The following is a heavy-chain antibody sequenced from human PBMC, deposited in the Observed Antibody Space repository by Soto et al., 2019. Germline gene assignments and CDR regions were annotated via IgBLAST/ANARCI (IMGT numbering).Heavy chain of an antibody. J-gene: IGHJ6*02. Sequence: GESLKISCKGSGYSFTSYWISWVRQMPGKGLEWMGRIDPSDSYTNYSPSFQGHVTISADKSISTAYLQWSSLKASDTAMYYCARSYSAIFGVARYYYGMDVWGQGTTVTVSS. CDR3: ARSYSAIFGVARYYYGMDV. V-gene: IGHV5-10-1*01. CDR2: IDPSDSYT. D-gene: IGHD3-3*01. CDR1: GYSFTSYW.